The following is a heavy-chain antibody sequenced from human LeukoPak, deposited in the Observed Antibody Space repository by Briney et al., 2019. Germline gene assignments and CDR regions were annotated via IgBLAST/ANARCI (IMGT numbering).Heavy chain of an antibody. CDR1: GYTFTGYY. J-gene: IGHJ4*02. Sequence: ASVKVSCTASGYTFTGYYMHWVRQAPGQGLEWLGWINPNSGGTNYAQKFQGRVTMTRDTSISTAYMELSSLRSDDTAIYHCATAIAASATDYWGQGTLVTVSS. CDR3: ATAIAASATDY. V-gene: IGHV1-2*02. D-gene: IGHD6-13*01. CDR2: INPNSGGT.